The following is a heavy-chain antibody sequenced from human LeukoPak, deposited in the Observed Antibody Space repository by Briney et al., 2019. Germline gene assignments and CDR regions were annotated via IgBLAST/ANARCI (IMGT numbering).Heavy chain of an antibody. V-gene: IGHV1-46*02. CDR1: GCTFNSSC. CDR3: ARAYYESSAYRHAVYFDY. CDR2: INPSDDST. D-gene: IGHD3-22*01. Sequence: ASVKVSCKASGCTFNSSCMHWVRQAPGQGLEWMGIINPSDDSTRYAQKFQGRVTMTKDTSTNTVYMHLSSLSSDDTAVYYCARAYYESSAYRHAVYFDYWGQGTLVTVSS. J-gene: IGHJ4*02.